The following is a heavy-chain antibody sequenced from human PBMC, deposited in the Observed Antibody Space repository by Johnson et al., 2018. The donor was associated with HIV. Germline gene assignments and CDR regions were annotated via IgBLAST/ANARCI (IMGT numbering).Heavy chain of an antibody. V-gene: IGHV3-30*18. CDR2: ISYDGSNK. D-gene: IGHD3-10*01. J-gene: IGHJ3*02. CDR1: GFTFSNYG. CDR3: AKESRGAPGAFDI. Sequence: QVQLVESGGGLVKPGGSLRLSCAASGFTFSNYGMHWVRQAPGKGLEWVAVISYDGSNKYYADSVKGRFTISRDNSKNTLYLQMNSLRAEDTAVYYCAKESRGAPGAFDIWGQGTMVTVSS.